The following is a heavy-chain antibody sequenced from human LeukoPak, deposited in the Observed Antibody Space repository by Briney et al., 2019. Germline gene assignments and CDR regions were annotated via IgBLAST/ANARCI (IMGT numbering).Heavy chain of an antibody. CDR1: GSSISSGSYY. J-gene: IGHJ5*02. Sequence: SETLSLTCTVSGSSISSGSYYWSWIRQPAGKGLEWIGRIYTSGSTNYNPSLKSRVTISVDTSKNQFSLKLSSVTAADTAVYYCAREQVVYGDYSWFDPWGQGTLVTVSS. V-gene: IGHV4-61*02. CDR3: AREQVVYGDYSWFDP. D-gene: IGHD4-17*01. CDR2: IYTSGST.